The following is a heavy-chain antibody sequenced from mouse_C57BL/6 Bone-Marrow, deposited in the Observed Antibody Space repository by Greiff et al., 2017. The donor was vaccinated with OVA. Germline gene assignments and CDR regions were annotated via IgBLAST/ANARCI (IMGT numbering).Heavy chain of an antibody. D-gene: IGHD1-1*01. CDR2: IDPEDGET. CDR1: GFNIPDYY. V-gene: IGHV14-2*01. J-gene: IGHJ2*01. CDR3: ARQFITTVVPYFDY. Sequence: EVQLQQSGAELVKPGASVKLSCTASGFNIPDYYMHWVKQRTEPGLEWIGRIDPEDGETKYAPKFQGKATITADTSSNTAYLQLSSLPSEDTAVYYCARQFITTVVPYFDYWGQGTTLTVSS.